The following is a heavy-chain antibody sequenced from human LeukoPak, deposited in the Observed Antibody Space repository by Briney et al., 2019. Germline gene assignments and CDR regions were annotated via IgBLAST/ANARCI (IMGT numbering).Heavy chain of an antibody. D-gene: IGHD3-10*01. J-gene: IGHJ6*03. Sequence: GGSLRLSCAASGFTFSNAWMSWVRQAPGKGLEWVGRIKSKTDGGTTDYAAPVKGRFTISRDDSKNTLYLQMNSLKTEDTAVYYCTTEVRGVYYYYYYMDVWGKGTTVTVSS. CDR1: GFTFSNAW. CDR2: IKSKTDGGTT. CDR3: TTEVRGVYYYYYYMDV. V-gene: IGHV3-15*01.